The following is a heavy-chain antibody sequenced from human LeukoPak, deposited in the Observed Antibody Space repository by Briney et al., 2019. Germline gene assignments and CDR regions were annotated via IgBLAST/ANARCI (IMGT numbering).Heavy chain of an antibody. CDR3: ARGGVVVVAATRDYYYYMDV. J-gene: IGHJ6*03. D-gene: IGHD2-15*01. CDR2: IYTSGST. V-gene: IGHV4-4*07. CDR1: GGSISSYY. Sequence: SETLSLTCTVSGGSISSYYWSWIRQPAGKGLEWIGRIYTSGSTNYNPSLKSRVTMSVDTSKNQFSLKLSSVTAADTAVYYCARGGVVVVAATRDYYYYMDVWGKGTTVTVSS.